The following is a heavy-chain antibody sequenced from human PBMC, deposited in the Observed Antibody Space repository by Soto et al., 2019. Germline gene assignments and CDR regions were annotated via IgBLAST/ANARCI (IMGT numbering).Heavy chain of an antibody. CDR3: ATVYFDSSGYASGDAFAF. D-gene: IGHD3-22*01. CDR2: VDPSGGST. CDR1: GYTFISYY. V-gene: IGHV1-46*01. Sequence: SVKVSCKASGYTFISYYMHWVRQAPGQGLEWMGMVDPSGGSTRFAQNFQDRVTMTSDTSTSTVYMELSSLRSEDTAVHYCATVYFDSSGYASGDAFAFWGQGTLVTVSS. J-gene: IGHJ3*01.